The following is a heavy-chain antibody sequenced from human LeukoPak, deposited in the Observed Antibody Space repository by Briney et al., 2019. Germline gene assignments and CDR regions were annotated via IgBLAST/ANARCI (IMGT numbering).Heavy chain of an antibody. CDR2: IYPGDSDT. V-gene: IGHV5-51*01. CDR3: ARLGDYDILTGYYTGFDY. J-gene: IGHJ4*02. Sequence: GASLKISCKGSGYSFTSYWIGWVRQMPGKGLEWMGIIYPGDSDTRYSPSFQGQVTISADKSISTAYLQWSSLKASDTAMYYCARLGDYDILTGYYTGFDYWGQGTLVTVSS. CDR1: GYSFTSYW. D-gene: IGHD3-9*01.